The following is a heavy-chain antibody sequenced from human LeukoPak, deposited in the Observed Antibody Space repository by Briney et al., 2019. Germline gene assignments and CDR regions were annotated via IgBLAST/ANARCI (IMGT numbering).Heavy chain of an antibody. V-gene: IGHV3-23*01. CDR2: ISGTISNT. CDR1: GFTFSSYA. J-gene: IGHJ6*02. CDR3: AKGSSSRDYYYGMDV. Sequence: GGSLRLSCAASGFTFSSYAMTWVRQAPGKGLEWVSAISGTISNTYYADSVKGRFTISRDNSKNTLYLQMNSLRAEDTAVYYCAKGSSSRDYYYGMDVWGQGTTVTVSS. D-gene: IGHD6-6*01.